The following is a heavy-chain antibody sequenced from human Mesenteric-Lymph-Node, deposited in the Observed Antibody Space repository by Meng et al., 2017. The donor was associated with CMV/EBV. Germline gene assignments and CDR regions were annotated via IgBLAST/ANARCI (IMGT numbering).Heavy chain of an antibody. D-gene: IGHD4-11*01. CDR2: INRSGTI. Sequence: GESLKISCAASGFTFSDYYISWIRQAPGKGLKWVSYINRSGTIRYADSVKGRFTISRDNAKNSLYLQMNSLRAEDTAVYYCASGGGSNGYWGQGTLVTVSS. CDR1: GFTFSDYY. CDR3: ASGGGSNGY. J-gene: IGHJ4*02. V-gene: IGHV3-69-1*01.